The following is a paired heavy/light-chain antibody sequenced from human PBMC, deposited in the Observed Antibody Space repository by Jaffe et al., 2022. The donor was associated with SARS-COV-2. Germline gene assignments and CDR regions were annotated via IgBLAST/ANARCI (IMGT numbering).Heavy chain of an antibody. CDR1: GYTFSNYQ. D-gene: IGHD1-26*01. J-gene: IGHJ4*02. Sequence: QVQLVQSGAEVKKPGASVKVSCKTSGYTFSNYQMYWVRQAPGQGLEWMGIISPSSGTTNYAQKFQGRVTLTRDTSTSTVYMELSSLKSEDTAVYYCARGDRASVWWGSSDYWGQGTLVTISS. V-gene: IGHV1-46*01. CDR2: ISPSSGTT. CDR3: ARGDRASVWWGSSDY.
Light chain of an antibody. CDR3: QQYGSSVT. CDR2: DAS. CDR1: QSVSSNY. J-gene: IGKJ3*01. V-gene: IGKV3-20*01. Sequence: EIVLTQSPGTLSLSPGERATLSCRASQSVSSNYLAWYQQKPGQAPRLLIYDASNRATGIPDRFSGSGSGTDFTLTISRLEPEDFAVYYCQQYGSSVTFGPGTKVDIK.